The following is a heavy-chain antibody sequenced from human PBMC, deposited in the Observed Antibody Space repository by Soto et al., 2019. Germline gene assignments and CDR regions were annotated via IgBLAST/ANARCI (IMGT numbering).Heavy chain of an antibody. CDR2: ISAINTTV. J-gene: IGHJ4*02. CDR1: GFTFSNFN. CDR3: ARIYRRDGNKYADY. V-gene: IGHV3-48*02. Sequence: EVQLVESGRGLVQPGESLRLSCAASGFTFSNFNMHWVRQASGKGLEWISYISAINTTVYYGDSVKGRFTISRDNAKNSLYLQMNSLRDEDTAVYYCARIYRRDGNKYADYWGQGTLVTVSS. D-gene: IGHD3-16*02.